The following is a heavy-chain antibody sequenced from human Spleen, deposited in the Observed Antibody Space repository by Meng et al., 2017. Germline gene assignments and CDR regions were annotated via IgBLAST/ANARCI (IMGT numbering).Heavy chain of an antibody. CDR2: INHSGSN. CDR3: ARGPTTMAHDFDY. J-gene: IGHJ4*02. Sequence: LPQWGAGVWKASETLSLTCVVSGGSFRDYYWSWIRQPPGKGLEWIGEINHSGSNNYNPSLESRATISVDTSQNNLSLKLSSVTAADSAVYYCARGPTTMAHDFDYWGQGTLVTVSS. CDR1: GGSFRDYY. D-gene: IGHD4-11*01. V-gene: IGHV4-34*01.